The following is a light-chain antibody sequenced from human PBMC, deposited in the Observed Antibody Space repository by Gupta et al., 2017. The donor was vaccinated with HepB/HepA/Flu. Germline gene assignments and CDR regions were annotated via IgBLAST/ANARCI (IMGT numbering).Light chain of an antibody. Sequence: ESVFTHSPATLYLSQGERATLSCRASQSVSSFLSWYQQKPGQAPRLLIYDASNRATGIPARCSGSGSGTDFSLTISSLEPEDFAVYYCQQRSNWPCSFGQGTKLEIK. V-gene: IGKV3-11*01. CDR3: QQRSNWPCS. CDR2: DAS. CDR1: QSVSSF. J-gene: IGKJ2*04.